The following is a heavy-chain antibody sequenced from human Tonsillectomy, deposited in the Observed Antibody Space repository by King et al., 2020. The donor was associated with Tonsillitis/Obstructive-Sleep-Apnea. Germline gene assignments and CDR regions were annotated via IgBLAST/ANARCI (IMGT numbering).Heavy chain of an antibody. CDR3: GYGSGSYYPDYYYYYYLDV. J-gene: IGHJ6*03. CDR1: GGTFSSYA. D-gene: IGHD3-10*01. V-gene: IGHV1-69*09. CDR2: IIPILGVA. Sequence: QGQLVQSGAEVKKPGSSMKVSCKASGGTFSSYALSWVRQAPGQGLEWMGRIIPILGVANYAQKFQGRVTITADKSTSTAYMELSSLRSEDTAVYYCGYGSGSYYPDYYYYYYLDVWGKGTTVTVSS.